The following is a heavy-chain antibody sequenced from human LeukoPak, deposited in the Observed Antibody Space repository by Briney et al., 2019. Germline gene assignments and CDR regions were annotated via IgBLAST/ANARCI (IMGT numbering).Heavy chain of an antibody. D-gene: IGHD6-19*01. V-gene: IGHV3-33*08. Sequence: GGSLRLSCAASGFTFSSYAMSWVRQAPGKGLEWVAVIWYDGSNKYYADSVKGRFTISRDNSKNTLYLQMNSLRAEDTAVYYCARDGEWPVLGKGWFDPWAREPWSPSPQ. CDR3: ARDGEWPVLGKGWFDP. CDR1: GFTFSSYA. CDR2: IWYDGSNK. J-gene: IGHJ5*02.